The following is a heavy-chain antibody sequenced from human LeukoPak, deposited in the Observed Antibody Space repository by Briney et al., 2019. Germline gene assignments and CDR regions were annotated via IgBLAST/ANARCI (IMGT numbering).Heavy chain of an antibody. D-gene: IGHD3-3*01. CDR2: ISAYNGNT. CDR3: ARESSVLRFLEWSPTGYYYYGMDV. J-gene: IGHJ6*02. Sequence: PVASVKVSCKASGYTFTSYGISWVRQAPGQGLEWMGWISAYNGNTNYAQKLQGRVTMTTDTSTSTAYMELRGLRSDDTAVYYCARESSVLRFLEWSPTGYYYYGMDVWGQGTTVTVSS. V-gene: IGHV1-18*01. CDR1: GYTFTSYG.